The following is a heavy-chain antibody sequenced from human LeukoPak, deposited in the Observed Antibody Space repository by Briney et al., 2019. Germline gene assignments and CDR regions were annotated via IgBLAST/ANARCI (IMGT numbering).Heavy chain of an antibody. D-gene: IGHD3-22*01. J-gene: IGHJ4*02. Sequence: GGSLRLSCAASGFTFSSYSMNWVRQAPGKGLEWVSSISSSSSYIYYADSVKGRFTISRDNAKNSLYLRMNSLRAEDTAVYYCARDDEGVVVFDYWGQGTLVTVSS. CDR2: ISSSSSYI. CDR3: ARDDEGVVVFDY. CDR1: GFTFSSYS. V-gene: IGHV3-21*01.